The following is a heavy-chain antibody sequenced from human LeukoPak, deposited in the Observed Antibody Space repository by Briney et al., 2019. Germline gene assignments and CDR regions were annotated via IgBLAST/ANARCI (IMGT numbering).Heavy chain of an antibody. D-gene: IGHD6-6*01. J-gene: IGHJ4*02. CDR3: AKASSVPNADAVL. CDR1: GFTFSSYA. Sequence: GGSLRLSCAASGFTFSSYAMSWVREAPARGLEWVSSLRGNGDTFYADSVKGRFNLSRDESRNTVYLELNHLRVEGTAVYYCAKASSVPNADAVLWGQGTVVTVSS. V-gene: IGHV3-23*01. CDR2: LRGNGDT.